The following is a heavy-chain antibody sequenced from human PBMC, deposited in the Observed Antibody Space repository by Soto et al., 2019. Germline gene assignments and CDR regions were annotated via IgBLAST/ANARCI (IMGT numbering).Heavy chain of an antibody. CDR1: GYTFTSYA. J-gene: IGHJ6*02. CDR2: INAGNGNT. D-gene: IGHD3-3*01. V-gene: IGHV1-3*01. Sequence: ASVKVSCKASGYTFTSYAMHWVRQAPGQRLEWMGWINAGNGNTKYSQKFQGRVTITRDTSASTAYMELSSLRSEDTAVYYCARRYDFWSGYYYYGMDIWGQGTTVTVSS. CDR3: ARRYDFWSGYYYYGMDI.